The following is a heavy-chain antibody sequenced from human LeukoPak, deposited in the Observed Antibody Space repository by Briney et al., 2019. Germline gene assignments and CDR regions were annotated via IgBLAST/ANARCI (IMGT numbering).Heavy chain of an antibody. J-gene: IGHJ4*02. CDR3: ARGKYSSSWYYFDY. CDR1: GGTFSSYA. D-gene: IGHD6-13*01. V-gene: IGHV1-69*04. Sequence: GASVKVSCKASGGTFSSYAISWVRQAPGQGLEWMGRIIPIFGIANYAQKFQGGVTITADKSTSTAYMELSSLRSEDTAVYYCARGKYSSSWYYFDYWGQGTLVTVSS. CDR2: IIPIFGIA.